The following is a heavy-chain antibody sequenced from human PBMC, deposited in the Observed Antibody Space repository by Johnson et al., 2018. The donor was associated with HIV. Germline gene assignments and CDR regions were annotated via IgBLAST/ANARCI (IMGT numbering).Heavy chain of an antibody. D-gene: IGHD6-19*01. V-gene: IGHV3-30*09. CDR2: ISYDGSNK. J-gene: IGHJ3*02. CDR1: GFTFSSYA. CDR3: ARVADSRAAGGVPLDI. Sequence: QMMLVESGGGVVQPGRSLRLSCAASGFTFSSYAMHWVRQAPGKGLEWVAVISYDGSNKYYADSVKGRFAISRDNSKNTLYLQMNSLRAEDTALYFWARVADSRAAGGVPLDIWGPGTMVTVSA.